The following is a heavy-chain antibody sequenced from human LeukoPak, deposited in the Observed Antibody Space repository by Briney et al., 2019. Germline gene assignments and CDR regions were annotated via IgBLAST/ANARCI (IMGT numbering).Heavy chain of an antibody. CDR2: IYHSGST. V-gene: IGHV4-38-2*02. Sequence: SETLSLTCTVSGYSISSGYFWGWIRQPPGKGLEWIGSIYHSGSTSYNPSLKSRVTISVDTSKNQFSLKLTSVTAADTAVYYCARQTGVGLFILPGGRGTLVTVSS. D-gene: IGHD3-3*01. CDR3: ARQTGVGLFILP. J-gene: IGHJ4*02. CDR1: GYSISSGYF.